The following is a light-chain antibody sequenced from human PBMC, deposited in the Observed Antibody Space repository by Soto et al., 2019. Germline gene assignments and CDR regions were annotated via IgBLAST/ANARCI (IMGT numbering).Light chain of an antibody. Sequence: EIVLTQSPGTLSLSPGERATLSCRASQSVSSSYLAWYQQKPGQAPRLLIYGASSRATGIPDRFSGSGSGIDFTLTISRLEPEDFAVYYCQQYGSSLPFGQGTRLEIK. CDR3: QQYGSSLP. V-gene: IGKV3-20*01. J-gene: IGKJ5*01. CDR2: GAS. CDR1: QSVSSSY.